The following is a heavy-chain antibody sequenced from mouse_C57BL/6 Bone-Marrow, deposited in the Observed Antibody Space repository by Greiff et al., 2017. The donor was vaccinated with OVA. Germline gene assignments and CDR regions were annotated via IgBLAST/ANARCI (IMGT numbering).Heavy chain of an antibody. Sequence: EVKLMESGGGLVKPGGSLKLSCAASGFTFSDYGMHWVRQAPETGLEWVAYISSGSSTIYYADTVKGRFTISRDNAKNTLFLQMTSLRSEDTAMYYCARRGNYGSSYYAWFAYWGQGTLVTVSA. J-gene: IGHJ3*01. CDR3: ARRGNYGSSYYAWFAY. D-gene: IGHD1-1*01. CDR2: ISSGSSTI. V-gene: IGHV5-17*01. CDR1: GFTFSDYG.